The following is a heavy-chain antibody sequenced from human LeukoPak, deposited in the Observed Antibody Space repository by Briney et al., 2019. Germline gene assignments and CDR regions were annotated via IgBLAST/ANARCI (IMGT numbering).Heavy chain of an antibody. Sequence: GGSLRLSCVASGFTFGKYWMSWVRQAPGKGLEWVANIKLDGSEKNYVDSVKDRFTISRDNTKNSLYLQMNSLRAEDTAVFYCARDQYDTWSRRGNFDSWGQGTLVIVSS. CDR1: GFTFGKYW. CDR2: IKLDGSEK. D-gene: IGHD3-3*01. J-gene: IGHJ4*02. V-gene: IGHV3-7*03. CDR3: ARDQYDTWSRRGNFDS.